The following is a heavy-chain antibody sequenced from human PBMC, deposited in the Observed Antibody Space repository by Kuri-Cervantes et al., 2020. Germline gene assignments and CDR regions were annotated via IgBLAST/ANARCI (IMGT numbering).Heavy chain of an antibody. CDR2: IRYDGSNK. V-gene: IGHV3-30*02. CDR1: GFTFSYYP. J-gene: IGHJ2*01. Sequence: GESLKISWAASGFTFSYYPMHWVRQAPGEGLEWVAFIRYDGSNKYYADSVKGRFTISRDNAKNSLYLQMNSLRAEDTAVYYCARVRMTDYNFWSGGYWYFDLWGRGTLVTVSS. D-gene: IGHD3-3*01. CDR3: ARVRMTDYNFWSGGYWYFDL.